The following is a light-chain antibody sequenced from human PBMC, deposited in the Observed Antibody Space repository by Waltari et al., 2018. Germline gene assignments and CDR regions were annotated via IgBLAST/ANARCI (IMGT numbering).Light chain of an antibody. CDR3: QQSYSTLGYT. Sequence: DIQMTQSPSSLSASVGDRVTITCRASQSISSYLNWYQQKPGKASKLLIYAASSLQSGIPSSFSGSGSVTDFTLTISSLQPEDFATYYCQQSYSTLGYTFGQGTKLEIK. CDR2: AAS. J-gene: IGKJ2*01. CDR1: QSISSY. V-gene: IGKV1-39*01.